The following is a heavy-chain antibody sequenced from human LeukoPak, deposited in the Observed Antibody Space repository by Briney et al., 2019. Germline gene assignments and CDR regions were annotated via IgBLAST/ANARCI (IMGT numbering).Heavy chain of an antibody. CDR2: INHSGST. D-gene: IGHD6-19*01. J-gene: IGHJ2*01. V-gene: IGHV4-34*01. CDR1: GGSFSGYY. CDR3: ARGVVVVAGYWYFDL. Sequence: SETLSLTCAVYGGSFSGYYWSWIRQPPGKGLEWIGEINHSGSTNYNPSLKSRVTISVDTSKNQFSLKLSSVTAADTAVYYCARGVVVVAGYWYFDLWGRGTLVTVSS.